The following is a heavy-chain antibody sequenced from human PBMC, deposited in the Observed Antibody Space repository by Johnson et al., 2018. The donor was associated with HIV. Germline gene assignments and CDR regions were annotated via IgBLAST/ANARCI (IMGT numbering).Heavy chain of an antibody. CDR2: ISWNGGSA. CDR1: GFTFDDYD. D-gene: IGHD3-3*01. J-gene: IGHJ3*02. Sequence: VQLVESGGGVVWPGGSLRLSCAASGFTFDDYDMSWVRQAPGKGLEWVSGISWNGGSADYADSVKGRFTTSRDNAKNSLYLQMSSLRAEDTAFYYCARDGYHNFWSGYYRDDAFDIWGQGTMVTVSS. V-gene: IGHV3-20*04. CDR3: ARDGYHNFWSGYYRDDAFDI.